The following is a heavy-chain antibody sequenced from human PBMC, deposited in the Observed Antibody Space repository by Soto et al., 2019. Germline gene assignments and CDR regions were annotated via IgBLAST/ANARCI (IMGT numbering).Heavy chain of an antibody. D-gene: IGHD3-22*01. J-gene: IGHJ4*02. CDR2: ISAYNGNT. Sequence: ASVKVSCKASGYTFTSYGISWARQAPGQGLEWMGWISAYNGNTKYAQKLQGRVTMTTDTSTSTAYMELRSLRSDDTAVYYCARDFLRNYYDSSGYSYWGQGTLVTVSS. CDR3: ARDFLRNYYDSSGYSY. V-gene: IGHV1-18*01. CDR1: GYTFTSYG.